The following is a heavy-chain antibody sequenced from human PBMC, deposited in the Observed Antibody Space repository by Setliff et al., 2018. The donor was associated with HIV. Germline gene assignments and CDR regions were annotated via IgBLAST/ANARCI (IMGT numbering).Heavy chain of an antibody. V-gene: IGHV4-59*01. CDR3: ARVGAVAGFDY. J-gene: IGHJ4*02. Sequence: SETLPLTCTVSGGSISNYHWSWIRQPPGKGLEWIGYIYNSGSTNYNPSLKSRVTISVDASKNHFSLKLRSVTAADTAVYYCARVGAVAGFDYWGQGTLVTVSS. CDR1: GGSISNYH. D-gene: IGHD6-19*01. CDR2: IYNSGST.